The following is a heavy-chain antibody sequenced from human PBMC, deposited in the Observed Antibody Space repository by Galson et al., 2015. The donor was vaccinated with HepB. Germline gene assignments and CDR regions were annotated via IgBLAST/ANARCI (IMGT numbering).Heavy chain of an antibody. Sequence: SLRLSCAASGFTFSTYNIHWVRQAPGKGLEWVAIILYDGSIKYYADSVQGRFTISRDNSKNTLYLQMNSLRAEDTAVYYCARDLGRSGHPAEWGQGTLVTVS. D-gene: IGHD3-3*01. CDR1: GFTFSTYN. CDR2: ILYDGSIK. J-gene: IGHJ4*02. V-gene: IGHV3-33*05. CDR3: ARDLGRSGHPAE.